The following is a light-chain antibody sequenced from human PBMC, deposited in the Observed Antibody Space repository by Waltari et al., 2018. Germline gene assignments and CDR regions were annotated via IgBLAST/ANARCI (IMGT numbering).Light chain of an antibody. CDR3: SSYTSSSTLV. J-gene: IGLJ2*01. V-gene: IGLV2-14*01. Sequence: YARNKHASVSGSHGQSIHISCTGTSRYVGGSNCVYWYQHHPGKAPKLMIYEVSNRPSGVSNRFSGSKSGHTASLTISGLQAEYEADYYCSSYTSSSTLVFGGGNKLT. CDR1: SRYVGGSNC. CDR2: EVS.